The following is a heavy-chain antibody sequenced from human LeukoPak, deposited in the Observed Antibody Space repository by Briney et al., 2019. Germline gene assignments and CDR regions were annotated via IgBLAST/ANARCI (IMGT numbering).Heavy chain of an antibody. CDR1: GGSISSSYYY. J-gene: IGHJ4*02. CDR2: IYYSGST. D-gene: IGHD5-18*01. Sequence: SETLSLTCTVSGGSISSSYYYWGWIRQPPGKGLEWIGSIYYSGSTYYNPSLKSRVTISVDTSKNQFSLKLRSVTAADTAVYYCARGYSLDYWGQGTLVTVSS. V-gene: IGHV4-39*01. CDR3: ARGYSLDY.